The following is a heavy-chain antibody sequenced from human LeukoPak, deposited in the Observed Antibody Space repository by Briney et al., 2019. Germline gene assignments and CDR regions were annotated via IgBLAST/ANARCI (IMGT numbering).Heavy chain of an antibody. CDR1: GGTFSSYA. V-gene: IGHV1-69*13. Sequence: ASVKVSCKASGGTFSSYAISWVRQAPGQGLEWMGGIIPIFGTANYAQKFQGRVTITADESTSTAYMELSSLRSEDTAVYYCARDDRYSSSSSRGYYYYGMDVWGQGTTVTVSS. D-gene: IGHD6-6*01. CDR3: ARDDRYSSSSSRGYYYYGMDV. CDR2: IIPIFGTA. J-gene: IGHJ6*02.